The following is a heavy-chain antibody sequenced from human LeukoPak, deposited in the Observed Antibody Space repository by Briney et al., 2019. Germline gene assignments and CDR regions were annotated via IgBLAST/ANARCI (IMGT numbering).Heavy chain of an antibody. CDR2: IYHSGST. Sequence: SETLSLTCAVSGYSISSGYYWGWIRQPPGKGLEWIGSIYHSGSTHYNPPLKSRVTISVDTSKKQFSLKLSSVTAADTAVYYCARNSSSWYFDYWGQGTLVTVSS. D-gene: IGHD6-13*01. J-gene: IGHJ4*02. CDR3: ARNSSSWYFDY. V-gene: IGHV4-38-2*01. CDR1: GYSISSGYY.